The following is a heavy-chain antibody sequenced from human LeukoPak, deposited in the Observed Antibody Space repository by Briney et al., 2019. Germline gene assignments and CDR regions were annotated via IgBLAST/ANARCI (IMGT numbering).Heavy chain of an antibody. J-gene: IGHJ4*02. CDR3: AKSKWFGELEVHYFDY. CDR1: GFTVSSNY. D-gene: IGHD3-10*01. CDR2: IYSGGST. V-gene: IGHV3-53*01. Sequence: GGSLRLSCAASGFTVSSNYMSWVRQAPGKGLEWVSVIYSGGSTYYADSVKGRFTISRDNSKNTLYLQMNSLRAEDTAVYYCAKSKWFGELEVHYFDYWGQGTLVTVSS.